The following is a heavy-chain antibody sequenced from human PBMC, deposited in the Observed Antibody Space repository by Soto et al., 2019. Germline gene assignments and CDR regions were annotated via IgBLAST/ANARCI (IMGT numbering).Heavy chain of an antibody. J-gene: IGHJ6*02. CDR1: GGTFSSYA. CDR3: ARVSTIFGVADYYGMDV. CDR2: IIPIFGTA. D-gene: IGHD3-3*01. V-gene: IGHV1-69*13. Sequence: ASVKVSCKASGGTFSSYAISWVRQAPGQGLEWMGGIIPIFGTANYAQKFQGRVTITADESTSTAYMELSSLRSEDTAVYYCARVSTIFGVADYYGMDVWGQGTTVTVSS.